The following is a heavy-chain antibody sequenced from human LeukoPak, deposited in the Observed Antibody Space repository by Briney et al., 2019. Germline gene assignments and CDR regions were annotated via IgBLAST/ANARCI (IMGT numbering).Heavy chain of an antibody. CDR2: IYYSGST. V-gene: IGHV4-61*01. J-gene: IGHJ5*02. Sequence: PSETLSLTCTVSGDSVSSGSHYWSWIRQPPGKGREWIGYIYYSGSTNYNPSLKSRVTISIDTSKNQFSLKLSSVTAADTAVYYCVRAARYYWFDPWGQGTLVTVSS. CDR3: VRAARYYWFDP. D-gene: IGHD1-14*01. CDR1: GDSVSSGSHY.